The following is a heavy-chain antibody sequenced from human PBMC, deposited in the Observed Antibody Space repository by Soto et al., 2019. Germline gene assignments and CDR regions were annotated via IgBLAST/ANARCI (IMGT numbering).Heavy chain of an antibody. Sequence: QVQLQESGPGLVKPSETLSLTCAVSGASIKSYHWSWIRQPAGKGLEWVGRVRHTGDTNYNPSLKSRVTMTMDTSRNKISLKMTSVTAADTAVYFCAKDVSSRRWFDPWGQGVLVIVSS. V-gene: IGHV4-4*07. J-gene: IGHJ5*02. CDR2: VRHTGDT. CDR3: AKDVSSRRWFDP. CDR1: GASIKSYH.